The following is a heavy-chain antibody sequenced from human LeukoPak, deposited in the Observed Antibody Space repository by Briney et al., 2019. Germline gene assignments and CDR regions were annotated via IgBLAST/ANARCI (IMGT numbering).Heavy chain of an antibody. CDR3: ARAVAGNYFDY. J-gene: IGHJ4*02. Sequence: SETLSLTCTVSGGSISSYYWSWIRQPPGKGLEWIGYIYYSGSTNYNPSLKSRVTISVDTSKNQFSLKLSSVTAADTAVYYCARAVAGNYFDYWGQGTLVTVSS. CDR2: IYYSGST. V-gene: IGHV4-59*01. CDR1: GGSISSYY. D-gene: IGHD6-19*01.